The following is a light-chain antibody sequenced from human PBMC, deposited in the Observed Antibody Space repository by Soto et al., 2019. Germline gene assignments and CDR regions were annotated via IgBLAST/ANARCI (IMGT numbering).Light chain of an antibody. J-gene: IGLJ1*01. V-gene: IGLV2-14*03. CDR2: DVS. CDR3: SSYTTSNTRQIV. Sequence: QSALTQPASVSGSPGQSITISCTGTSSDVGGFNSVSWYQHHPGKAPKFMIYDVSNRPSGVSNRFSGSKSGNTASLTISGLQAEDEADYYCSSYTTSNTRQIVFGTGTKVTVL. CDR1: SSDVGGFNS.